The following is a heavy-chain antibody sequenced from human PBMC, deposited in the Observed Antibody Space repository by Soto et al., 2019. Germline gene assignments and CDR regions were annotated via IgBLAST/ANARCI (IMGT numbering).Heavy chain of an antibody. V-gene: IGHV1-3*01. CDR2: INAGNGNT. CDR3: ARGTYFDY. CDR1: GYTFTSYA. D-gene: IGHD1-1*01. Sequence: ASVKVSCKASGYTFTSYAMQWVRQAPGQRLEWMGWINAGNGNTKYSQKFQGRVTMTTDTSTSTAYMELRSLRSDDTAVYYCARGTYFDYWGQGTLVTVSS. J-gene: IGHJ4*02.